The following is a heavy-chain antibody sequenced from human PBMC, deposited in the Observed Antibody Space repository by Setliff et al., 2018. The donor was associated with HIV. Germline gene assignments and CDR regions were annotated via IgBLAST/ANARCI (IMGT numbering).Heavy chain of an antibody. V-gene: IGHV4-59*11. CDR2: VDYSGTP. Sequence: SETLSLTCSVSGDSLGSHYWSWVRQPPGKGLEWIGSVDYSGTPNYSPSLKSRVTISLDTSKNEISLKVTSVTAADTAVYYCAGVLSSGYYDGPWGQGTLVTVS. D-gene: IGHD3-22*01. J-gene: IGHJ5*02. CDR1: GDSLGSHY. CDR3: AGVLSSGYYDGP.